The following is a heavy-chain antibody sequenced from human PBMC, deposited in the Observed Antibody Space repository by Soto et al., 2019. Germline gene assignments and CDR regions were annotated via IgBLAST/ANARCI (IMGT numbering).Heavy chain of an antibody. J-gene: IGHJ5*02. CDR3: AAYCYTMTCTHFHGYS. V-gene: IGHV3-7*03. CDR2: IKQDESDK. D-gene: IGHD3-16*02. CDR1: GFRFRDYW. Sequence: GGSLRLSCAVSGFRFRDYWMSWVRQAPGKGLEWVANIKQDESDKYYVDSVKGRFTISRDNAKNALYLQMNSLRVEDTAVYYCAAYCYTMTCTHFHGYSWGQGTLVTVSS.